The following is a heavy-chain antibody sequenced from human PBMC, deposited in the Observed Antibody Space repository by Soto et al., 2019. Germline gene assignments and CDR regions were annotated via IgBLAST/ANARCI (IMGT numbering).Heavy chain of an antibody. D-gene: IGHD6-19*01. CDR2: ISGSGGST. Sequence: EVQLLESGGGLVQPGGSLRLSCAASGFTFRSCAMSWVRQAPGKGLECVSAISGSGGSTYYVDSVKGRFTISRDNPKNAVYLQMNSLRAEDTAVYYCAKSDGSGWYDPLDYWGQGTLVTVSS. CDR3: AKSDGSGWYDPLDY. CDR1: GFTFRSCA. V-gene: IGHV3-23*01. J-gene: IGHJ4*02.